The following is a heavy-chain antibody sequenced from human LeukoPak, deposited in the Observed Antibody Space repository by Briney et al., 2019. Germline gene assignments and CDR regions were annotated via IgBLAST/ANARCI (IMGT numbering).Heavy chain of an antibody. V-gene: IGHV3-74*01. CDR2: IYSDGSRT. J-gene: IGHJ4*02. D-gene: IGHD2-21*01. CDR1: GFTFSRYW. CDR3: ARDSPNEGILWWSIDY. Sequence: GGSLRLSCAASGFTFSRYWMHWVRQAPGKGLVWVSRIYSDGSRTTYADSVKGRFTISGDNAKNTLYLQMNSLRAEDTAVYYCARDSPNEGILWWSIDYWGQGTLVTVSS.